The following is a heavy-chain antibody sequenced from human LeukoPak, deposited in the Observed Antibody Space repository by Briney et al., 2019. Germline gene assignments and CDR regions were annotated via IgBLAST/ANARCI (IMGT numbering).Heavy chain of an antibody. D-gene: IGHD3-22*01. CDR2: LGGLSESV. CDR1: GFIFSNYA. J-gene: IGHJ4*02. V-gene: IGHV3-23*01. Sequence: GGSLRLSCAASGFIFSNYAMTWVRQAPGKGLEWVSILGGLSESVYYPDSVKGRFTISRDNSKNTLFLQMSSLTAGDTAVYYCAKSAYYDSSGFYREYYFDHWGQGTLVTVSS. CDR3: AKSAYYDSSGFYREYYFDH.